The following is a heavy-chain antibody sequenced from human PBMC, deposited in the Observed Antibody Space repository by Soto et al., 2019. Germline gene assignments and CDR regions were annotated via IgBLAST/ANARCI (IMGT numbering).Heavy chain of an antibody. CDR1: GDSISASS. J-gene: IGHJ4*02. D-gene: IGHD5-12*01. V-gene: IGHV4-59*01. CDR2: IHYNGNT. Sequence: QVQLQVSAPGLVKPSETLSLTCTVPGDSISASSWSWVRQPPGKGLEWIGNIHYNGNTKYNPSLKSRVTMSVDTSKNQFSLKLISVTAADTAKYFCAREGNLGRWLQPLDFWGQGTLVTVSS. CDR3: AREGNLGRWLQPLDF.